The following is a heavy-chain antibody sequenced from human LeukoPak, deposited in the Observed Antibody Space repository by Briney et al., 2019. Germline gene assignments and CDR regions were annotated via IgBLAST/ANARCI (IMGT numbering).Heavy chain of an antibody. CDR1: GVTFSDYY. V-gene: IGHV3-11*06. CDR2: NSSSSSYT. J-gene: IGHJ4*02. CDR3: ARFTSRVWFGELYFDY. Sequence: GGSLRLSCAASGVTFSDYYMRWLPPAPGRAVEGVSYNSSSSSYTNYADSVKGRFTISRDNAKNSLYLQMNSLRAEDTAVYYCARFTSRVWFGELYFDYWGQGTLVTVSS. D-gene: IGHD3-10*01.